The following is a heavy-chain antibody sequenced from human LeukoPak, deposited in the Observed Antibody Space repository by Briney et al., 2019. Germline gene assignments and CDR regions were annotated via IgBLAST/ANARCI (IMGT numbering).Heavy chain of an antibody. CDR1: GFTFDNYA. CDR2: ISGSGGTT. D-gene: IGHD6-13*01. J-gene: IGHJ4*02. V-gene: IGHV3-23*01. CDR3: AGSGSSWYSLDN. Sequence: PGGSLRLSCAASGFTFDNYAMSWVRQAPGKGLEWVSGISGSGGTTNYADSVKGRLTISRDNSKNTLYLQMNSLRAEDTAVYYCAGSGSSWYSLDNWGQGTLVTVSS.